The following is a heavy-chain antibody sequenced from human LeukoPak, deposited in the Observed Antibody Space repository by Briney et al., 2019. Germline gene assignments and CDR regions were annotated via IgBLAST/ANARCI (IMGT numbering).Heavy chain of an antibody. CDR2: INHSGST. Sequence: SETLSLTCAVYGGSFSGYYWSWIRQPPGKGLEWIGEINHSGSTNYNPSLKSRVTISVAPPKNPFSLKLSSVTAADTAVYYCARRADSSGWYWDYWGQGTLVTVSS. CDR3: ARRADSSGWYWDY. CDR1: GGSFSGYY. J-gene: IGHJ4*02. D-gene: IGHD6-19*01. V-gene: IGHV4-34*01.